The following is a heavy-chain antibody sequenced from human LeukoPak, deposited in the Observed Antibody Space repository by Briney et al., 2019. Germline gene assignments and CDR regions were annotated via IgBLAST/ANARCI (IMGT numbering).Heavy chain of an antibody. CDR1: GGSIGSSTYY. CDR3: ARVVGQNYYDSSGYYLDY. J-gene: IGHJ4*02. CDR2: IYYSGST. Sequence: PSETLSLTCTVSGGSIGSSTYYWGWIRQPPGKGLEWIGSIYYSGSTFYNPSLKSRVTISIDTSKNQFSLKLSSVTAADTAVYYCARVVGQNYYDSSGYYLDYWGQGTLVTVSS. D-gene: IGHD3-22*01. V-gene: IGHV4-39*07.